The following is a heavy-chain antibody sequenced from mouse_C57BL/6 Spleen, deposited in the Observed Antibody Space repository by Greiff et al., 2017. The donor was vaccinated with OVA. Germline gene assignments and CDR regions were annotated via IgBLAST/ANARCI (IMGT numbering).Heavy chain of an antibody. D-gene: IGHD2-1*01. CDR1: GFTFSSYA. CDR2: ISDGGSYT. V-gene: IGHV5-4*01. CDR3: ARDRNYEGYDFGY. J-gene: IGHJ2*01. Sequence: EVKLMESGGGLVKPGGSLKLSCAASGFTFSSYAMSWVRQTPEKRLEWVATISDGGSYTYYPDNVKGRFTISRDNAKNTLYLQMSHLKSEDTAMYYCARDRNYEGYDFGYWGQGTTLTVSS.